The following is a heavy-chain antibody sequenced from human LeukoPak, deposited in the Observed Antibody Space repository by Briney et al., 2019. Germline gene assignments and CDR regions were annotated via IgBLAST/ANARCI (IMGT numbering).Heavy chain of an antibody. Sequence: SETLSLTCTVSGGSISSGDYYWSWIRQPPGKGLEWIGYIYYSGSTYYNPSLKSRVTISVDTSKNQFSLKLNSVTAADTAVYYCARHCSSTSCYSGLDYWGQGTLVTVSS. CDR1: GGSISSGDYY. V-gene: IGHV4-30-4*08. J-gene: IGHJ4*02. CDR2: IYYSGST. CDR3: ARHCSSTSCYSGLDY. D-gene: IGHD2-2*02.